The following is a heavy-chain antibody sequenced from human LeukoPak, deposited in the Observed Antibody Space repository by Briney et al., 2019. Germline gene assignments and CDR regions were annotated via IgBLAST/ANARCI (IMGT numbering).Heavy chain of an antibody. D-gene: IGHD3-3*01. V-gene: IGHV1-2*02. CDR2: INPNSGGT. J-gene: IGHJ6*03. CDR3: ARMYYDFWRPTDYYYYYMDV. CDR1: GYTFTGYY. Sequence: GASVKVSCKASGYTFTGYYMHWVRQAPGQGLEWMGWINPNSGGTNYAQKFQGRVTMTRDTSISTAYMELSRLRSDDTAMYYCARMYYDFWRPTDYYYYYMDVWGKGTTVTVSS.